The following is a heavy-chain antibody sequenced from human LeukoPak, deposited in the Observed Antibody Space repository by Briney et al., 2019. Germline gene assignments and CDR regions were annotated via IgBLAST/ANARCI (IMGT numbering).Heavy chain of an antibody. Sequence: ASVKVSCKASGYTFTSYYMHWVRQAPGQGLEWMGIINPSGGSTSYAQKFQGRVTMTRDTSISTAYMELSRLRSDDTAVYYCACTPKRSYYYYYMDVWGKGTTVTVSS. CDR2: INPSGGST. CDR3: ACTPKRSYYYYYMDV. J-gene: IGHJ6*03. V-gene: IGHV1-46*01. CDR1: GYTFTSYY. D-gene: IGHD3-16*01.